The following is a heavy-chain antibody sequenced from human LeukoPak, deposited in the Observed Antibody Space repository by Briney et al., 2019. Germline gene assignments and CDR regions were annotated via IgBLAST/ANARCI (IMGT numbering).Heavy chain of an antibody. Sequence: ASVKVSCKASGYTFTGYYVHWMRQAPGQGLEWMGWINPNSGGTNYAQKFQGRVTMTRDTSISTAYMELSRLRSDDTAVYYCARVFNSGNYVDYWGQGTLVTVS. CDR1: GYTFTGYY. D-gene: IGHD3-10*02. J-gene: IGHJ4*02. V-gene: IGHV1-2*02. CDR2: INPNSGGT. CDR3: ARVFNSGNYVDY.